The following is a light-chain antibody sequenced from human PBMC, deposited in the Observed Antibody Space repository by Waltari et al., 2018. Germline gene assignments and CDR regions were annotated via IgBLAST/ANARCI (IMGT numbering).Light chain of an antibody. V-gene: IGKV3-15*01. CDR2: GAS. J-gene: IGKJ4*01. Sequence: EIVMTQSPETLSVSPGQRVTLSCRASQNIDASLAWHQQRPGQAPRVLISGASYRVTGIPDRFSGGGSGTEFTLTISSLQSEDVAIYYCQQFHTWPLTFGRGTKVEIK. CDR3: QQFHTWPLT. CDR1: QNIDAS.